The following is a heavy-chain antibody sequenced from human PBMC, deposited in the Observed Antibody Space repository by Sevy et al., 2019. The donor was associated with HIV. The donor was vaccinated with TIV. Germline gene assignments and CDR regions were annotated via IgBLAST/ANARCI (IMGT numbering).Heavy chain of an antibody. CDR2: IKQDGSEK. Sequence: GGSLRLSCAASGFTFSSYWMSWVRQAPGKGLEWVANIKQDGSEKYYVDSVKGRFTISRDNAKNSLYLQMNSLRAEDTAVYYCARGKYSSSWYPVGGMDVWGRGTTVTVSS. CDR3: ARGKYSSSWYPVGGMDV. CDR1: GFTFSSYW. D-gene: IGHD6-13*01. J-gene: IGHJ6*02. V-gene: IGHV3-7*01.